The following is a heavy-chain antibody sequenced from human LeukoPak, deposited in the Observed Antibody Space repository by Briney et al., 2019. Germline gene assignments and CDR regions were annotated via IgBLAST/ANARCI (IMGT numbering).Heavy chain of an antibody. CDR3: ARDRHCVNGVCHSPPGMDV. CDR2: IWFDKNQ. D-gene: IGHD2-8*01. J-gene: IGHJ6*02. Sequence: GRSLRLSCAASGFILNDYGMHWVRQAPGKGLEWVADIWFDKNQHFADSVKGRFAISRDNSKNTVYLQINSLRAEDAAVYYCARDRHCVNGVCHSPPGMDVWGQGTTVTVSS. V-gene: IGHV3-33*01. CDR1: GFILNDYG.